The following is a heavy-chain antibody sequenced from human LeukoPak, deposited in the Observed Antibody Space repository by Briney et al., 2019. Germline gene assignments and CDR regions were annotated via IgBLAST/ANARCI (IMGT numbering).Heavy chain of an antibody. CDR3: ARSLVPYSSSWARGNDY. CDR1: GYTFTGYY. J-gene: IGHJ4*02. V-gene: IGHV1-2*02. D-gene: IGHD6-13*01. CDR2: INPNSGGT. Sequence: ASVKVSCKASGYTFTGYYMHWVRQAPGQGLEWMGWINPNSGGTNYAQKFQGRVTMTRDTSISTAYMELSRLGSDDTAVYYCARSLVPYSSSWARGNDYWGQGTLVTVSS.